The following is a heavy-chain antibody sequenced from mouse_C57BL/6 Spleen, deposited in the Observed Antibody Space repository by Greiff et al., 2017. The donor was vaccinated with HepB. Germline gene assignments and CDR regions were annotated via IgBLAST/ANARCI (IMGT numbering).Heavy chain of an antibody. CDR1: GYAFTNYL. J-gene: IGHJ2*01. V-gene: IGHV1-54*01. CDR2: INPGSGGT. D-gene: IGHD1-1*01. CDR3: ARRRITTVVAPYFDY. Sequence: QVHVKQSGAELVRPGTSVKVSCKASGYAFTNYLIEWVKQRPGQGLEWIGVINPGSGGTNYNEKFKGKATLTADKSSSTAYMQLSSLTSEDSAVYFCARRRITTVVAPYFDYWGQGTTLTVSS.